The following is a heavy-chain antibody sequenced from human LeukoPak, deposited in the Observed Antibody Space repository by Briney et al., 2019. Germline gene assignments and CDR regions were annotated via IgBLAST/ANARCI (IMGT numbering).Heavy chain of an antibody. Sequence: PSGTLSLTCTVSGGSISSSSYYWGWIRQPPGKGLEWIGSIYYSGSTYYNPSLKSRVTISVDTSKNQFSLKLSSVTAADTAVYYCARHYYDSSGYYRPYWGQGTLVTVSS. CDR2: IYYSGST. CDR1: GGSISSSSYY. J-gene: IGHJ4*02. V-gene: IGHV4-39*01. CDR3: ARHYYDSSGYYRPY. D-gene: IGHD3-22*01.